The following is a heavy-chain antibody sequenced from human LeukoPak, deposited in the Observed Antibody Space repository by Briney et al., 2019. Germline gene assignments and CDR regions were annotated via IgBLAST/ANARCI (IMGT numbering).Heavy chain of an antibody. D-gene: IGHD2-15*01. J-gene: IGHJ5*02. V-gene: IGHV3-48*01. CDR1: GFTFSSYS. CDR2: ISSSPGSSTI. Sequence: GGSLRLSCAGSGFTFSSYSMNWVRQAPGKGLEWISYISSSPGSSTIEYADSVKGRFTISRDNGKNSLYLQMNTLRAEDTAVYSCARGADGVSSNSRGWFDPWGQGTLVTVSS. CDR3: ARGADGVSSNSRGWFDP.